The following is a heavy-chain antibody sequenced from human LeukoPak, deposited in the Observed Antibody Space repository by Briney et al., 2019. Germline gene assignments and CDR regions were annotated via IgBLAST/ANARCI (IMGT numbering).Heavy chain of an antibody. D-gene: IGHD3-10*01. V-gene: IGHV4-59*01. J-gene: IGHJ4*02. CDR1: GGSISTYY. CDR2: LYYSGNT. CDR3: ASDYYGSGSYSF. Sequence: SETLSLTCTVSGGSISTYYWSWIRQPPGKGLEWIGYLYYSGNTNYNPSLKSRVTISVDTSKNQFSLKLRSVTAADTAVYYCASDYYGSGSYSFWGQGTLVTVSS.